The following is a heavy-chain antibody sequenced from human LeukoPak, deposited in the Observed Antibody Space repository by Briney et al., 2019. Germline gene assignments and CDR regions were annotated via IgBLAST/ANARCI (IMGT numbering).Heavy chain of an antibody. D-gene: IGHD3-16*01. CDR2: ISSSGSYI. V-gene: IGHV3-21*01. CDR3: ARADLINDAFDI. J-gene: IGHJ3*02. Sequence: PGGSLRLSCAASGFTFSSYSMNWVRQAPGKGLGWVLSISSSGSYIFYADSVKGRFTISRDNAKNSLSLQMNSLRAEDTAVYFCARADLINDAFDIWGQGTMVTVSS. CDR1: GFTFSSYS.